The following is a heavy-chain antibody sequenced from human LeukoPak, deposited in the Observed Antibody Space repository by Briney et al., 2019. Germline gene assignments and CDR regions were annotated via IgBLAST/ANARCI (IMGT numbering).Heavy chain of an antibody. J-gene: IGHJ4*02. Sequence: TGGSLTLSCAASGFTFSYAWMSWVRQAPGKGLEGVGHVKNKAGGETTDYAAPVKGRFTISRDDSKTTQYLQMNSLKTEDTAVYYSTTDAPSGSGELFGYWGQGTLVTVSS. CDR1: GFTFSYAW. D-gene: IGHD3-10*01. V-gene: IGHV3-15*01. CDR3: TTDAPSGSGELFGY. CDR2: VKNKAGGETT.